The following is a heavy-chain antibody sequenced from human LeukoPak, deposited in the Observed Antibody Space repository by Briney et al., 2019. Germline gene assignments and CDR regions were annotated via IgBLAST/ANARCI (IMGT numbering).Heavy chain of an antibody. Sequence: RPSQTLSLTCTVSGDSISSGDYYWSWIRQPAGKGLEWIGRISSSGSTNYNPSLKSRVTISVDKSKNQFSLKLSSVTAADTAVYYCARSVGYGSGSYYPVHYYYYMDVWGKGTTVTVSS. D-gene: IGHD3-10*01. CDR3: ARSVGYGSGSYYPVHYYYYMDV. CDR1: GDSISSGDYY. CDR2: ISSSGST. V-gene: IGHV4-61*02. J-gene: IGHJ6*03.